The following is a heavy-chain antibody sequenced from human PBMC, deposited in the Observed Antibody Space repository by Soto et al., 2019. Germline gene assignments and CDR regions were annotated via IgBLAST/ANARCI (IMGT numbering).Heavy chain of an antibody. V-gene: IGHV5-51*01. D-gene: IGHD3-10*01. Sequence: HGESLKISCKGSGFTFTSYWIAWMRQMPGKGPEWMGVVFPGDSDTRYSPSFQGQVIISADKSTSTAYLQWSSLKASDSAIYYCARQGEGFYQRQIDFWGQGTLVKVSS. CDR3: ARQGEGFYQRQIDF. J-gene: IGHJ4*02. CDR1: GFTFTSYW. CDR2: VFPGDSDT.